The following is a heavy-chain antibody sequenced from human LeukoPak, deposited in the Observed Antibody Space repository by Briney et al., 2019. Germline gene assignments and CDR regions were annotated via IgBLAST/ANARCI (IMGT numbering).Heavy chain of an antibody. CDR1: GFTFGSYS. Sequence: GGSLRLSCAASGFTFGSYSMNWVRQAPGKGLEWVSSISSSSSYIYYADSVKGRFTISRDNAKNSLYLQMNSLRAEDTAVYYCARGGGSYDFWSGYDYWGQGTLVTVSS. CDR3: ARGGGSYDFWSGYDY. D-gene: IGHD3-3*01. CDR2: ISSSSSYI. J-gene: IGHJ4*02. V-gene: IGHV3-21*01.